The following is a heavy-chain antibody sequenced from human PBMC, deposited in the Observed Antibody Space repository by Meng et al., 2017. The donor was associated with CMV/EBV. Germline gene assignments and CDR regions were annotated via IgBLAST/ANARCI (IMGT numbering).Heavy chain of an antibody. V-gene: IGHV3-23*01. CDR3: AKADYYDGSGYYFDY. Sequence: SGFTFSAYAMSWVRQAPGKGLEWVSSISGTGGNTYYADSGKGRFTISRDDSHNTLFLHMNSLRAEDTAVYYCAKADYYDGSGYYFDYWGQGTLVTVSS. D-gene: IGHD3-22*01. J-gene: IGHJ4*02. CDR2: ISGTGGNT. CDR1: GFTFSAYA.